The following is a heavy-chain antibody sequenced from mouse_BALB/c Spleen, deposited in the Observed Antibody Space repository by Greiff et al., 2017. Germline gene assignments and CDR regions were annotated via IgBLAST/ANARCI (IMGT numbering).Heavy chain of an antibody. D-gene: IGHD2-2*01. J-gene: IGHJ3*01. V-gene: IGHV3-6*02. CDR2: ISYDGSN. CDR1: GYSITSGYY. Sequence: EVHLVESGPGLVKPSQSLSLTCSVTGYSITSGYYWNWIRQFPGNKLEWMGYISYDGSNNYNPSLKNRISITRDTSKNQFFLKLNSVTTEDTATYYCARDGGGYRFAYWGQGTLVTVSA. CDR3: ARDGGGYRFAY.